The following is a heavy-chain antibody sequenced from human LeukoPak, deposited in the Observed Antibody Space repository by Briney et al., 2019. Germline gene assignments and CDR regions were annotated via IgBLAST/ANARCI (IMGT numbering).Heavy chain of an antibody. CDR2: ISYDGSNK. CDR3: ARDAYGPPPDSFDM. V-gene: IGHV3-30-3*01. Sequence: GRSLRLSCAASGFTFSSYATHWVRQAPGKGLEWVALISYDGSNKYSADSVKGRFTISRDNSKNTMFLQMNSLRAEDTAAYYCARDAYGPPPDSFDMWGQGTMVTVSS. CDR1: GFTFSSYA. D-gene: IGHD3-16*01. J-gene: IGHJ3*02.